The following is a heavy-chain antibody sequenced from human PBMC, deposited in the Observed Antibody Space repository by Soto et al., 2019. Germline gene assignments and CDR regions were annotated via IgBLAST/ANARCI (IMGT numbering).Heavy chain of an antibody. J-gene: IGHJ5*02. CDR2: IYYRGST. Sequence: SETLSLTCTVSGGSISSSGYYWSWSRQHPGKSLEWICYIYYRGSTYYNPSLKTRVTISVDTSKGQFSLKLSSVTAADRDVYYCARGFRIRDRLRGSYRRNWFDPWGQGSLVTVSS. CDR3: ARGFRIRDRLRGSYRRNWFDP. D-gene: IGHD3-16*02. V-gene: IGHV4-31*03. CDR1: GGSISSSGYY.